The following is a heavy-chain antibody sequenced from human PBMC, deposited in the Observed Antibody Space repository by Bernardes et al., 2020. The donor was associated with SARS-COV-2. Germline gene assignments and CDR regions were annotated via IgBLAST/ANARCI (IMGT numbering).Heavy chain of an antibody. D-gene: IGHD6-13*01. Sequence: GSLRLSCSASGFTFSSYGMHWVRQAPGKGLEYVSAISSDGGSTYYADSVRGRFTISRDNSKNTLFLQMSSLRAEDTTVYYCVNGYTSSHWFDPWGQGTLVTVSS. V-gene: IGHV3-64D*06. J-gene: IGHJ5*02. CDR3: VNGYTSSHWFDP. CDR2: ISSDGGST. CDR1: GFTFSSYG.